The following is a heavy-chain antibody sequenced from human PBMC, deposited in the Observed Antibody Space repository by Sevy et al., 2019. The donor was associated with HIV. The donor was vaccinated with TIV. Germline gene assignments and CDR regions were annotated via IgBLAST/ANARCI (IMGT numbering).Heavy chain of an antibody. V-gene: IGHV3-23*01. Sequence: GGSLRLSCKPSGFTFISYAMSWVRQAPGKGLEWVSTIYGSSGGTYYADSVKSRFTISRDNSKNTLYLQRNSLRTEDTAVYYCAGGHYDSSGSFDAFDIWGQGTMVTVSS. CDR3: AGGHYDSSGSFDAFDI. J-gene: IGHJ3*02. CDR1: GFTFISYA. D-gene: IGHD3-22*01. CDR2: IYGSSGGT.